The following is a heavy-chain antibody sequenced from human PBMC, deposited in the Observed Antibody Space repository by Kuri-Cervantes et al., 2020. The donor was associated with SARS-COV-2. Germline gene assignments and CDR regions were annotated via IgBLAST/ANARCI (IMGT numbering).Heavy chain of an antibody. CDR1: GGSFSGYY. Sequence: SQTHSLICAVYGGSFSGYYWRWIRQPPGKGVEWIGELHHSGSTNYNPSLKTRVTISVNTSKNQFSLKLSSVTAADTAVYYCARVGAGVCSSGSCYSRAFDYWGQGTLVTVSS. D-gene: IGHD2-2*02. V-gene: IGHV4-34*01. CDR3: ARVGAGVCSSGSCYSRAFDY. J-gene: IGHJ4*02. CDR2: LHHSGST.